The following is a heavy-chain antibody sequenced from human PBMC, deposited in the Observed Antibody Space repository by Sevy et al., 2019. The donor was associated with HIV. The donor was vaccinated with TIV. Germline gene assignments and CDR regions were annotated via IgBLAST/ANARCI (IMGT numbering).Heavy chain of an antibody. J-gene: IGHJ6*02. D-gene: IGHD6-13*01. CDR3: ARDQGKDAPMDV. Sequence: GGSLRLSCVASGFTFRNYGMHWVRQAPGKGLECVAVIWHDGKNKNYAESVKGRFTIFRDNSKNTLYLEMNSLRVEDTAVFYCARDQGKDAPMDVWGQGTTVTVSS. V-gene: IGHV3-33*01. CDR1: GFTFRNYG. CDR2: IWHDGKNK.